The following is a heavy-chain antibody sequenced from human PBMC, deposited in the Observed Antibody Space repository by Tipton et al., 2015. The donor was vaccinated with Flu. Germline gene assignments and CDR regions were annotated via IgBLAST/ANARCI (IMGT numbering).Heavy chain of an antibody. V-gene: IGHV4-61*02. Sequence: QVQLVQSGAEVKPSQTLSLTCTVSGGSISRGSYYWSWIRQPAGKGLEWIGLIYPSGSANYNPSLKSRVTISVDTSKDQFSLSLTSVTAADTAVYYCVRDRWNGFDTWGQGTRVTVSS. CDR3: VRDRWNGFDT. CDR2: IYPSGSA. D-gene: IGHD4-23*01. CDR1: GGSISRGSYY. J-gene: IGHJ3*02.